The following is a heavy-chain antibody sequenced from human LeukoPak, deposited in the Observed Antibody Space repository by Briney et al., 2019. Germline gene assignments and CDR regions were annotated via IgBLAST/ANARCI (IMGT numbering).Heavy chain of an antibody. CDR3: ATSGGYAEDAFDI. Sequence: GGSLRLSCAASGFTFRTFWMHWVRQAPGKGLVWVSRINSDESFTNYADSVKGRFTISRDNAKNTLYLRMNSLRGEDTAIYYCATSGGYAEDAFDIGGQGTMVTVSS. J-gene: IGHJ3*02. D-gene: IGHD5-18*01. V-gene: IGHV3-74*01. CDR2: INSDESFT. CDR1: GFTFRTFW.